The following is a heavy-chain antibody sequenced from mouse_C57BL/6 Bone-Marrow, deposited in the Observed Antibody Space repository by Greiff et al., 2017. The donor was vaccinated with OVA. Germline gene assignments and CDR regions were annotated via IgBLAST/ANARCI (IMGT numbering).Heavy chain of an antibody. V-gene: IGHV1-85*01. CDR3: AKGTVVSYYAMDY. CDR1: GYTFTSYD. J-gene: IGHJ4*01. Sequence: VHLVESGPELVKPGASVKLSCKASGYTFTSYDINWVKQRPGQGLEWIGWIYPRDGSTKYNEKFKGKATLTVDTSSSTAYMELHSLTSEDSAVYFCAKGTVVSYYAMDYWGQGTSVTVSS. D-gene: IGHD1-1*01. CDR2: IYPRDGST.